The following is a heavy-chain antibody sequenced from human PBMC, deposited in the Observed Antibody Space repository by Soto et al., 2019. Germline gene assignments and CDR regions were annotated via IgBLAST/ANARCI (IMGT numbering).Heavy chain of an antibody. Sequence: QVHLQESGPGLVRPSETLSLTCAVSGASISRTGFHWGWIRQPPGQGLEWIGSDYESVNTYYNSSLKSRVTISVDTSKNQFSLELKSVTAADTAVYYCSRRGSGHTFDYWGQGTLVTVSS. D-gene: IGHD3-10*01. J-gene: IGHJ4*02. V-gene: IGHV4-39*01. CDR1: GASISRTGFH. CDR3: SRRGSGHTFDY. CDR2: DYESVNT.